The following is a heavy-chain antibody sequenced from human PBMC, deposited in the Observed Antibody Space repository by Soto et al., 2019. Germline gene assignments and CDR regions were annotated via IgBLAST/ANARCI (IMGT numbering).Heavy chain of an antibody. D-gene: IGHD1-1*01. Sequence: GESLKISCTASGYRFTNYWLGWVRQMPGKGLEWMGIVYPGDSDIRYSPSFQGQVTISADKSINTAYLQWSSLKASDTAMYYCARDSDGNYYFDNWGRGTLVTVSS. CDR1: GYRFTNYW. CDR3: ARDSDGNYYFDN. J-gene: IGHJ4*02. V-gene: IGHV5-51*01. CDR2: VYPGDSDI.